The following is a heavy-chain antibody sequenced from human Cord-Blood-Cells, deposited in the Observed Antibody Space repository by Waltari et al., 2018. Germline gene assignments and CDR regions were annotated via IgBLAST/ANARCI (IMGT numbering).Heavy chain of an antibody. Sequence: QVQLQQWGAGLLKPSETLSLTCAVYGGSFSGYYWSWIRQPPGKGLEWIGEINHSGSTNYNPSLKSRGTISVDTSKNQVSLKLSSVTAADTAVYYCARGPVRYCSSTSCYIYYYYYYMDVWGKGTTVTVSS. CDR2: INHSGST. V-gene: IGHV4-34*01. J-gene: IGHJ6*03. D-gene: IGHD2-2*02. CDR1: GGSFSGYY. CDR3: ARGPVRYCSSTSCYIYYYYYYMDV.